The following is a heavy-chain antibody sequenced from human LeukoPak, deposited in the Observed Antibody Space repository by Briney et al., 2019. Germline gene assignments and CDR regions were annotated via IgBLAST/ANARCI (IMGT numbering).Heavy chain of an antibody. CDR3: ARHLGMSTMDY. J-gene: IGHJ4*02. D-gene: IGHD5/OR15-5a*01. Sequence: SETLSLTCTVSGGSISSSNQYWGWIRQSPGKGLEWIGNFFYSGITYYNPSLKSRVTISVDTSKNQSSLNLRSVTAADTAVYYCARHLGMSTMDYWGQGTLVTVSS. CDR2: FFYSGIT. CDR1: GGSISSSNQY. V-gene: IGHV4-39*01.